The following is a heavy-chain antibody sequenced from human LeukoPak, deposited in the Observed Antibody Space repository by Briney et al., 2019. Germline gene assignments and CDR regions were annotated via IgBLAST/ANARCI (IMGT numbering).Heavy chain of an antibody. CDR3: AKDFYSGSYYYFDY. D-gene: IGHD1-26*01. CDR1: GFTFSSCA. J-gene: IGHJ4*02. V-gene: IGHV3-23*01. CDR2: ISGSGDNT. Sequence: GSLRLSCAASGFTFSSCAMNWVRQAPGTGLEWVSSISGSGDNTYYADSVKGRFTISRDNSKNMLYLQMNSMRGEDTALYYCAKDFYSGSYYYFDYWGQGTLVTVSS.